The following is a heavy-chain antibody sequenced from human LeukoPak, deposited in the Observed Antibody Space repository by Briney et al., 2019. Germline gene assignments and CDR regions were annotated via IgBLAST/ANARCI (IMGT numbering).Heavy chain of an antibody. CDR1: GFTFDDYA. CDR3: AKDGTRYDSSGYYSHLDH. J-gene: IGHJ4*02. Sequence: GGSLRLSCAASGFTFDDYAMHWVRQAPGKGLEWVSGISWNSGSIGYADSVKGRFTISRDNAKNSLYLQMNSLRAEDMALYYCAKDGTRYDSSGYYSHLDHWRQGRLVTVSS. CDR2: ISWNSGSI. V-gene: IGHV3-9*03. D-gene: IGHD3-22*01.